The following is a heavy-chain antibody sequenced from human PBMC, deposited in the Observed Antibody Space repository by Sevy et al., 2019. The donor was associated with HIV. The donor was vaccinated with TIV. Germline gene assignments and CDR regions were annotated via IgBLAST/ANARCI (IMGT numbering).Heavy chain of an antibody. D-gene: IGHD6-19*01. CDR3: ARGVTVAGSYFDY. V-gene: IGHV1-69*13. Sequence: ASVNVSCKASGATFSSDVISWVRQVPGQGLEWMGGIIPMYNTPSYAQNFQGRVTITADGSTGTVYMDLSSLRSEDTAIYYCARGVTVAGSYFDYWGQGTLVTVSS. J-gene: IGHJ4*02. CDR1: GATFSSDV. CDR2: IIPMYNTP.